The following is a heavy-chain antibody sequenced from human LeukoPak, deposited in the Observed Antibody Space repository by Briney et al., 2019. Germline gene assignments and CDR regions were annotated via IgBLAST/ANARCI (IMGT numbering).Heavy chain of an antibody. J-gene: IGHJ4*02. V-gene: IGHV1-2*02. CDR3: ARGGPRGNGFDY. D-gene: IGHD6-25*01. CDR2: YNPNSGDT. Sequence: ASVKVSCKASGYIFTGQFIHWVRQAPGQGLEWMAMYNPNSGDTTFSQRFQDRVTMTRDTSVNTAFMELRRLTSDDTAVNYCARGGPRGNGFDYWGQGTLVSVSS. CDR1: GYIFTGQF.